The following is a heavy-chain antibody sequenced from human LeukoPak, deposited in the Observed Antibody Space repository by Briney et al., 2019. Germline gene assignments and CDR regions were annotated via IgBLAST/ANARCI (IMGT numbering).Heavy chain of an antibody. CDR2: INPSSGGT. Sequence: ASVTVSCTVSGYTFTGYYLHWVRQAPGQGLEWMGRINPSSGGTNYAQKFRGRVTMTRDTSINTAYMDLSSLRSDDTAVYYCARGPSGSDYWGQGTLVTVSS. CDR1: GYTFTGYY. CDR3: ARGPSGSDY. J-gene: IGHJ4*02. D-gene: IGHD3-10*01. V-gene: IGHV1-2*06.